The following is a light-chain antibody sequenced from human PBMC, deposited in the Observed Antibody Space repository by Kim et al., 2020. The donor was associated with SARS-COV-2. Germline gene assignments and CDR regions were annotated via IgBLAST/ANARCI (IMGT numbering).Light chain of an antibody. CDR2: GAS. J-gene: IGKJ4*01. CDR1: QSVSSN. V-gene: IGKV3-15*01. CDR3: QQYNNWPPLT. Sequence: DIVMTQSPATLSVSPGERATVSCRASQSVSSNVAWYQQRPGQAPRLLIYGASTRATGIPVRFSGSGSGTEFTLTISSLQSEDFAVYYCQQYNNWPPLTFGGGTKVDIK.